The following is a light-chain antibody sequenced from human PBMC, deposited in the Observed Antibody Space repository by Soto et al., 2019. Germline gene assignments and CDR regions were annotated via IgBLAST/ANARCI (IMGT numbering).Light chain of an antibody. CDR3: SLYTTASTYV. Sequence: QAVVTQPPSVSGAPGQRVTISCTGSSSNIGAGYDVHWYQQLPGTAPKLLIYGNNNRPSGVPARFSGSKSGTSASLAITGLQAEDEAEYYCSLYTTASTYVFGTGTKVTVL. V-gene: IGLV1-40*01. CDR2: GNN. J-gene: IGLJ1*01. CDR1: SSNIGAGYD.